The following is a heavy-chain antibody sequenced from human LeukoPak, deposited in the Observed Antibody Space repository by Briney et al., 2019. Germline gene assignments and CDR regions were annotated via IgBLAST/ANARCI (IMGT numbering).Heavy chain of an antibody. V-gene: IGHV3-21*01. CDR3: VRGDTRDY. D-gene: IGHD3-16*01. Sequence: GGSLRLSCAASGFTFSDSTMNWVRQASGKGLEWVASINSAGSTTHYADSVKGRLTISRDNAKNSLYLQLNSLRAEDTAVYYCVRGDTRDYWGQGTLVTVSS. J-gene: IGHJ4*02. CDR1: GFTFSDST. CDR2: INSAGSTT.